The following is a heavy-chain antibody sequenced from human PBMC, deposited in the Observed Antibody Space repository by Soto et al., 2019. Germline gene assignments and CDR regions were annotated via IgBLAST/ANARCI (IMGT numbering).Heavy chain of an antibody. CDR1: GGTFSSYA. CDR3: ASGALATGSDYYYGMDV. CDR2: IIPIFGTA. D-gene: IGHD1-26*01. J-gene: IGHJ6*02. V-gene: IGHV1-69*01. Sequence: QVQLVQSGAEVKKPGSSVKVSCKASGGTFSSYAISWVRQAPGQGLEWMGGIIPIFGTANYAQKFQGRVTITADESTSTAYMELSSLRSEDTAVYYCASGALATGSDYYYGMDVWGQGTTVTVSS.